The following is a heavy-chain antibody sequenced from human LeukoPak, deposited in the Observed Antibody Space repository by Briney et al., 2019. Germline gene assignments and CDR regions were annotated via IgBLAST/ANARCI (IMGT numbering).Heavy chain of an antibody. Sequence: PGGSLRLSCAASGFTFSSYEMNWVRQAPGKGLQWVASIRSYSSYIHYADSVKGRFTISRDNSKNSLYLQMNSLRAEDTALYYCAKGQVVPATILDYWGQGTLVTVSS. J-gene: IGHJ4*02. V-gene: IGHV3-21*04. D-gene: IGHD2-2*01. CDR2: IRSYSSYI. CDR3: AKGQVVPATILDY. CDR1: GFTFSSYE.